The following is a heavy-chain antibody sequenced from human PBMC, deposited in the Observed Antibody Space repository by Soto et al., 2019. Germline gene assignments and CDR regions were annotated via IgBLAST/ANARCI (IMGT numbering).Heavy chain of an antibody. D-gene: IGHD3-16*01. CDR1: GGSFSGYY. CDR2: INHSGST. Sequence: SETLSLTCAVYGGSFSGYYWSWIRQPPGKGLEWIGEINHSGSTNYNPSLKSRVTISVDTSKNQFSLKLSSVTAADTAVYYCARVDGWDYAGTAEDLGFDPWGQGTLVTVSS. CDR3: ARVDGWDYAGTAEDLGFDP. J-gene: IGHJ5*02. V-gene: IGHV4-34*01.